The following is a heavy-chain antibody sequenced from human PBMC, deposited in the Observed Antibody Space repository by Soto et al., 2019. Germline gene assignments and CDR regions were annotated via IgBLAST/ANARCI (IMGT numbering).Heavy chain of an antibody. Sequence: QVQLMQSGAEVKKPGASVRVSCKASGYNLTSSGISWVRQAPGQGLEWMGWISPYNGNTNYAQKFQSRVTVTTDTSTSTAYMDLRRLRSDDTAVYYCARDWEYSGFDDDYYHYGMDVWGQGTTVTVSS. V-gene: IGHV1-18*01. J-gene: IGHJ6*02. CDR3: ARDWEYSGFDDDYYHYGMDV. CDR2: ISPYNGNT. D-gene: IGHD5-12*01. CDR1: GYNLTSSG.